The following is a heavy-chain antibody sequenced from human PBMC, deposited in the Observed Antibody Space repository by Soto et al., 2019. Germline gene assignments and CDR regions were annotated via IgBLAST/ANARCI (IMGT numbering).Heavy chain of an antibody. CDR2: INSNSGAT. Sequence: ASVKVSCKASGYSFSGFYIHWMRQAPGQGLEWVGSINSNSGATTYAQKFQDSVAMTRDTSVSTAYMDLNRLTSDDTAIYYCAIIMTHSDSFDIWGQGTMVTVSS. D-gene: IGHD3-16*01. CDR1: GYSFSGFY. V-gene: IGHV1-2*04. J-gene: IGHJ3*02. CDR3: AIIMTHSDSFDI.